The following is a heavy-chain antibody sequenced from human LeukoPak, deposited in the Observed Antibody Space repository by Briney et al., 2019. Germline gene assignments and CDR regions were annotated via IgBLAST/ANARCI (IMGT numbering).Heavy chain of an antibody. J-gene: IGHJ3*02. CDR2: IYSSGTT. CDR1: GGSISNYF. CDR3: ARVIRGAFDI. Sequence: SETLSLTCTVSGGSISNYFWTWIRQPAGKGLEWIGRIYSSGTTNYNPSFKSRVTMSVDTSKNQFSLKLSSVTAADTAVYYCARVIRGAFDIWGQGTMVTVSS. V-gene: IGHV4-4*07. D-gene: IGHD2/OR15-2a*01.